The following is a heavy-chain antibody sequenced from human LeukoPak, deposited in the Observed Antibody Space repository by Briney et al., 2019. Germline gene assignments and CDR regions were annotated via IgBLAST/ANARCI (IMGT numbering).Heavy chain of an antibody. CDR3: ARVHGWAAYYYYGMDV. CDR1: GGSVSSGSYY. D-gene: IGHD6-13*01. Sequence: PSETLSLTCTVSGGSVSSGSYYWSWIRQPPGKGLEWIGEINHSGSTNYNPSLKSRVTISVDTSKNQFSLKLSSVTAADTAVYYCARVHGWAAYYYYGMDVWGQGTTVTVSS. CDR2: INHSGST. V-gene: IGHV4-39*07. J-gene: IGHJ6*02.